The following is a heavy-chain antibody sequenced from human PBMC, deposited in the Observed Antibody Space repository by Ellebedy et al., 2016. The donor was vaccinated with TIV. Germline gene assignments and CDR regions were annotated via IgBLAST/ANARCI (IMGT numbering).Heavy chain of an antibody. CDR2: ISTYSGNT. J-gene: IGHJ3*02. CDR1: GYTFSRHG. D-gene: IGHD2-15*01. CDR3: AREADSDALDI. Sequence: AASVKVSCKTSGYTFSRHGLNWARQAPGQGLEWMGCISTYSGNTKYAQKFQGRVTMTTDTSPGTAYMELRILTSDDTAVYYCAREADSDALDIWGKGTMVIVSS. V-gene: IGHV1-18*01.